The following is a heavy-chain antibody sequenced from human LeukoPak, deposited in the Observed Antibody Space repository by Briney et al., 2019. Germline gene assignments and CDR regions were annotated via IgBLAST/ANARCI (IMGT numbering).Heavy chain of an antibody. J-gene: IGHJ4*02. Sequence: GGSLRLSCAASGFTFSSYGMHWVRQAPGKGLEWVAVIWYDGSNKYYADSVKGRFTISRDNSKNTLYLQMNSLRAEDTAVYYCARWVVTAIPAADYFDYWGQGTLVTVSS. CDR1: GFTFSSYG. D-gene: IGHD2-21*02. V-gene: IGHV3-33*01. CDR2: IWYDGSNK. CDR3: ARWVVTAIPAADYFDY.